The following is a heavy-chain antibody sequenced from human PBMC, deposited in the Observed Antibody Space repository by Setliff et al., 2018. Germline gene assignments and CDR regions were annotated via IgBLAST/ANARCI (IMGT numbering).Heavy chain of an antibody. J-gene: IGHJ3*02. D-gene: IGHD1-7*01. V-gene: IGHV3-23*01. CDR2: ISNIGSST. CDR1: GFTFSSYA. CDR3: AAHYRGITGTTWDAFDI. Sequence: GESLRLSCAASGFTFSSYAMSWVRQAPGKGLEWVSVISNIGSSTFYADSVKGQFTISRDNSKNTLYLQLNSLRADDTAVYYCAAHYRGITGTTWDAFDIWGQGRMVTVSS.